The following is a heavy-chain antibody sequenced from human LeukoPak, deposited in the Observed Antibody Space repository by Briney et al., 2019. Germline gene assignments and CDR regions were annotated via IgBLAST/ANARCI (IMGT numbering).Heavy chain of an antibody. Sequence: GGSLRLSCAASGFTFSSYGMHWVRQAPGKGLEWVAVISYDGSNKYYADSVKGRFTISRDNSKNTLYLQMNSLRAEDTAVYYCAKFYGSGSYPDSHHWGQGTLVTVSS. CDR1: GFTFSSYG. CDR3: AKFYGSGSYPDSHH. J-gene: IGHJ5*02. CDR2: ISYDGSNK. V-gene: IGHV3-30*18. D-gene: IGHD3-10*01.